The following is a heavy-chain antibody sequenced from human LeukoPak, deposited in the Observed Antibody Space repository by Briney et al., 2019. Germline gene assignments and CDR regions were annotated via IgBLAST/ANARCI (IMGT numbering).Heavy chain of an antibody. V-gene: IGHV4-61*02. CDR2: IYTSGST. CDR3: ASVEMATITVDY. J-gene: IGHJ4*02. D-gene: IGHD5-24*01. CDR1: GGSISSGSYY. Sequence: SETLSLTCTVSGGSISSGSYYWSWIRQPAGKGLEWIGRIYTSGSTNYNPSLKSRVTISVDTSKNQFSLKLSSVTAADTAVYYCASVEMATITVDYWGQGTLVTVSS.